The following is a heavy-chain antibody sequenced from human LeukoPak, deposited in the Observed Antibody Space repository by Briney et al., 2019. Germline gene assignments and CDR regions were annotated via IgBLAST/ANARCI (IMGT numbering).Heavy chain of an antibody. V-gene: IGHV4-4*02. CDR1: GGSISSSNW. CDR2: IYHSGST. CDR3: ARVFSSLAGSSAFDI. J-gene: IGHJ3*02. Sequence: SETLSLTCAVSGGSISSSNWWSWVRQPPGKGLEWIGEIYHSGSTNYNPSLKCRVTISVDKSKNQFSLKLSSVTAADTAVYYCARVFSSLAGSSAFDIWGQGTMVTVSS. D-gene: IGHD6-19*01.